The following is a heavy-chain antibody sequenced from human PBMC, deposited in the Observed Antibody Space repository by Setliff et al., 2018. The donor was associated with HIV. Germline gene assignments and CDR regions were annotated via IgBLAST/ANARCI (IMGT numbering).Heavy chain of an antibody. D-gene: IGHD2-8*01. Sequence: GGSLRLSCAASGFTFSTFSMSWVRQAPGKGLEWVSSITSRSADIYYADSVRGRFTISRDNARNSLLLQMNSLRADDTAVYYCARVRPLGYCSTGACPPDYWGQGTLVTVSS. CDR1: GFTFSTFS. CDR3: ARVRPLGYCSTGACPPDY. V-gene: IGHV3-21*01. CDR2: ITSRSADI. J-gene: IGHJ4*02.